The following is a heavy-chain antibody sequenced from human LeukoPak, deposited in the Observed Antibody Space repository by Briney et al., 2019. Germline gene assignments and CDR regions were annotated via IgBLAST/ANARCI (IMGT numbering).Heavy chain of an antibody. Sequence: SQTLSLTCTVSGGSISSGDYYWSWIRQPPGKGLEWIGYIHYSGNTYYNPSLKSRLTISVDASENQFSLKLSSVTAADTAVYYCARVLDDFWSGYTIDYWGQGTLVTVSS. CDR3: ARVLDDFWSGYTIDY. J-gene: IGHJ4*02. V-gene: IGHV4-30-4*08. CDR1: GGSISSGDYY. CDR2: IHYSGNT. D-gene: IGHD3-3*01.